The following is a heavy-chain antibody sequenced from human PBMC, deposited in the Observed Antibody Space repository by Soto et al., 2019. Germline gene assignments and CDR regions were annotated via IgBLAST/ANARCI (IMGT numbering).Heavy chain of an antibody. J-gene: IGHJ6*02. CDR2: TSYDGSIN. CDR1: GFSFGSYE. V-gene: IGHV3-30*04. Sequence: GGSLRLSCAGSGFSFGSYEMHWVRQAPSKGLEWVTFTSYDGSINYYADSVKGRFTMSRDNSKNLLYLQMNSLRTEDTAVYYCVRRSTVSYYAVDVWAQGTTVTVSS. D-gene: IGHD4-17*01. CDR3: VRRSTVSYYAVDV.